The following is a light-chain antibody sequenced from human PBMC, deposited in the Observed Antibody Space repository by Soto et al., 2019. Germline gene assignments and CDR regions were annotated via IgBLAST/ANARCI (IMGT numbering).Light chain of an antibody. CDR2: EVS. J-gene: IGLJ1*01. Sequence: QSALTQPASVSGSPGQSNTISCTGTSSDVGGYKYVSWYQQHPGKAPKLIIYEVSNRPSGVSNRFSGSKSGNTASLTISGLQAEDETDYYCNSFTSSSTYVFGTGTSSPS. V-gene: IGLV2-14*01. CDR1: SSDVGGYKY. CDR3: NSFTSSSTYV.